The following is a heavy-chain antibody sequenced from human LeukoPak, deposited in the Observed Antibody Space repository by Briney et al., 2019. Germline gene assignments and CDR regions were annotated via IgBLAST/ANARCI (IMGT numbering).Heavy chain of an antibody. J-gene: IGHJ4*02. CDR2: ISVRSNYR. CDR1: GYTFSDFS. Sequence: GGSLTLSCAASGYTFSDFSVNWIRQAPGKGLEWVSSISVRSNYRYYADSVRGRFTISRDDARDSLFLQMNSLRAEDTAVYFCVRLRRNSDRSGYYYYYDYWGQGTLVTVSS. CDR3: VRLRRNSDRSGYYYYYDY. V-gene: IGHV3-21*01. D-gene: IGHD3-22*01.